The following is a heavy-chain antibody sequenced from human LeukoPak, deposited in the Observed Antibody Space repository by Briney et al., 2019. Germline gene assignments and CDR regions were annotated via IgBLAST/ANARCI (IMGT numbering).Heavy chain of an antibody. CDR1: GFTFSSYA. Sequence: GALRLSCAASGFTFSSYAMSWVRQAPGKGLEWVSAISGSGGSTYYADSVKGRFTISRDNSKNTLYLQMNSLRAEDTAVYYCAKVVRYYDSSGISGGWGQGTLVTVSS. CDR3: AKVVRYYDSSGISGG. V-gene: IGHV3-23*01. CDR2: ISGSGGST. J-gene: IGHJ4*02. D-gene: IGHD3-22*01.